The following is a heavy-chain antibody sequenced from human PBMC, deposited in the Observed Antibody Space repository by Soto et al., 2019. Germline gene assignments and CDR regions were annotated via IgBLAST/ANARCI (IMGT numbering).Heavy chain of an antibody. Sequence: QVQLQESGPGLVKPSETLSLTCTVSGGSISSYYWSWIRQPPGKGLEWIGYIYYSGSTNYNPSLXGRVSLSVDTXXNXLXXKLRSVPAADTAVYSCARDVLEGGSYFYYYYGMDVWGQGTTVTVSS. V-gene: IGHV4-59*01. J-gene: IGHJ6*02. CDR3: ARDVLEGGSYFYYYYGMDV. D-gene: IGHD1-26*01. CDR2: IYYSGST. CDR1: GGSISSYY.